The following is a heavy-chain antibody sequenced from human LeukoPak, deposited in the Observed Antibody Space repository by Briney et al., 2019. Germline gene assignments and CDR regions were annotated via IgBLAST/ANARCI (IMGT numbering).Heavy chain of an antibody. Sequence: PSETLSLTCAVYGGSFSGYYWSWIRQPPGKGLEWIGEINHSGSTNYNPSLKSRVTISVDTSKNQFSLKLSSVTAADTAVYYCARGSVWELPFDYWGQGTLVTVPS. D-gene: IGHD1-26*01. CDR2: INHSGST. CDR3: ARGSVWELPFDY. CDR1: GGSFSGYY. J-gene: IGHJ4*02. V-gene: IGHV4-34*01.